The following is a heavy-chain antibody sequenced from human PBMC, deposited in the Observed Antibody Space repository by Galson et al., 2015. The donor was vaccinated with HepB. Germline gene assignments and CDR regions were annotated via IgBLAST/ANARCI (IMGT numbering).Heavy chain of an antibody. CDR2: ISYDGSNK. V-gene: IGHV3-30-3*01. D-gene: IGHD6-19*01. J-gene: IGHJ4*02. Sequence: SLRLSCAASGFTFSSYAMHWVRQAPGKGLEWVADISYDGSNKYYADSVKGRFTIPRDNSKNTPYLQMNSLRAEDTAVYYCARGKQWLVDYWGQGTLVTVSS. CDR1: GFTFSSYA. CDR3: ARGKQWLVDY.